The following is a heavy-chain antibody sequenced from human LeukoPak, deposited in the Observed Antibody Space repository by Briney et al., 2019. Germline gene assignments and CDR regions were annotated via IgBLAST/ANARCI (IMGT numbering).Heavy chain of an antibody. CDR3: ATTYSSSWYPNWFDP. J-gene: IGHJ5*02. Sequence: GESLQISCKGSGYIFTSYWIGWVRQLPGKGLEWMGIIYPGDSDTRYSPSFQGQVTISADKSISTAYLQWSSLKASDTAMYYCATTYSSSWYPNWFDPWGQGTLVTVSS. CDR1: GYIFTSYW. D-gene: IGHD6-13*01. V-gene: IGHV5-51*01. CDR2: IYPGDSDT.